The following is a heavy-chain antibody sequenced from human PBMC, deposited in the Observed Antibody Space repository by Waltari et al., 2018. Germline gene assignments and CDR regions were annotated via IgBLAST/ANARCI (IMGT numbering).Heavy chain of an antibody. V-gene: IGHV5-51*01. D-gene: IGHD5-18*01. Sequence: EVQLVQSGAAVKKPGESLKISCEGSGYSFTSSWIGWVRQMPGKGLEWMGVIFPGDSNTKYSPSFRGQVTISADNSITTAYLQWSSLKASDTAIYFCARQPLHSYGIRHFDYWGQGTPVTVS. J-gene: IGHJ4*02. CDR3: ARQPLHSYGIRHFDY. CDR2: IFPGDSNT. CDR1: GYSFTSSW.